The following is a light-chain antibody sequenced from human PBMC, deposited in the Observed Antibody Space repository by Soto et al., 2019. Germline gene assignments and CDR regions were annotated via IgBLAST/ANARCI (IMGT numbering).Light chain of an antibody. V-gene: IGKV3-15*01. CDR3: HHYHNYMYS. CDR1: QRIRSN. Sequence: EIVMTQSPATLSVSPGERATLSCRASQRIRSNLAWYQQKPGLPPRLLIYDASTRAIGIPARFSGSGSGTEFTLTISSLQSGDSAIYYCHHYHNYMYSFGQGTKVEIK. CDR2: DAS. J-gene: IGKJ2*01.